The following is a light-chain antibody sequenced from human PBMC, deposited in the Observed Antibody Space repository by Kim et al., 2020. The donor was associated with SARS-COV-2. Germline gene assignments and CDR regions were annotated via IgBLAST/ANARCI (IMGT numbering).Light chain of an antibody. V-gene: IGKV1-5*01. CDR3: QQDNSYWT. CDR1: QSISSW. J-gene: IGKJ1*01. Sequence: SACVGDRVTITCRASQSISSWLAWYQQKPGKAPKLLMYDASRLESGVPSRCSGSGSGTEFTHTISSLQPDDFATYYCQQDNSYWTFGQGTKVDIK. CDR2: DAS.